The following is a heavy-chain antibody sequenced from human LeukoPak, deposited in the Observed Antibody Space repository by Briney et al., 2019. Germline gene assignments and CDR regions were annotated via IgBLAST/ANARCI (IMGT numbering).Heavy chain of an antibody. CDR1: GGSFSGYY. J-gene: IGHJ6*02. D-gene: IGHD2-2*01. Sequence: PSETLSLTCAVYGGSFSGYYWSWIRQPPGKGLEWIGEINHSGSTNYNPSLKSRVTISVDTSKNQFSLKLSSVTAADTAVYYCARIPLVPAAIARTYYYYGMDVWGQGTTVTVPS. V-gene: IGHV4-34*01. CDR2: INHSGST. CDR3: ARIPLVPAAIARTYYYYGMDV.